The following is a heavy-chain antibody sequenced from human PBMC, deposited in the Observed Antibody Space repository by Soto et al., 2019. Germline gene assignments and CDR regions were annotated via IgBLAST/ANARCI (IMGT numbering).Heavy chain of an antibody. D-gene: IGHD2-15*01. J-gene: IGHJ3*02. Sequence: GGSLSLSCAASGFTFSSYSMNWVRQAPGKGLEWVSSISSSSSYIYYADSVKGRFTISRDNAKNSLYLQMNSLRAEDTAVYYCARDPAYSDAFDIWGQGTMVTVSS. CDR1: GFTFSSYS. V-gene: IGHV3-21*01. CDR2: ISSSSSYI. CDR3: ARDPAYSDAFDI.